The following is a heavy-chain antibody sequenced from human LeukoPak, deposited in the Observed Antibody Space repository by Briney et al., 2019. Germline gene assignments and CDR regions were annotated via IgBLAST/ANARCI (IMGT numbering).Heavy chain of an antibody. J-gene: IGHJ6*02. D-gene: IGHD6-19*01. Sequence: PGRSLRLSCAASGFTFSSYGMHWVRQAPGKGLEWVAFISSDESDKYYADSVKGRFTISRDNSKNTLYLQMNSLRAEDTAVYYCARDISGWYSGGYFRMDVWGQGTTVTVSS. CDR2: ISSDESDK. V-gene: IGHV3-30*19. CDR1: GFTFSSYG. CDR3: ARDISGWYSGGYFRMDV.